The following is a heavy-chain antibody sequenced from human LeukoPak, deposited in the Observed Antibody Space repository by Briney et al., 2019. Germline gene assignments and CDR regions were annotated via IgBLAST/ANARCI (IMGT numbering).Heavy chain of an antibody. Sequence: GGSLRLSCAASGFTFSSYAMHWVRQAPGKGLEWVSGISWNSGSIGYADSVKGRFTISRDNAKNSLYLQMNSLRAEDMALYYCAKASHYDSSGYPFDYWGQGTLVTVSS. V-gene: IGHV3-9*03. CDR1: GFTFSSYA. J-gene: IGHJ4*02. CDR2: ISWNSGSI. D-gene: IGHD3-22*01. CDR3: AKASHYDSSGYPFDY.